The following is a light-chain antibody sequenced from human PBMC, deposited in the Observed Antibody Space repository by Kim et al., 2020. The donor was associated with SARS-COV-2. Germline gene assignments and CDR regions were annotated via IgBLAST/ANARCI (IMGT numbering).Light chain of an antibody. J-gene: IGLJ2*01. V-gene: IGLV1-51*01. CDR3: AVWDTGLSLLI. CDR1: YSNIENNF. CDR2: DND. Sequence: QSMLTQPPSVSAAPGQRVTISCSGTYSNIENNFVSWYQVLPRTAPKLLIFDNDQRPSEIPARFSASKSGTSATLDITGLQTGDEADYFCAVWDTGLSLLIFGGGTQLTVL.